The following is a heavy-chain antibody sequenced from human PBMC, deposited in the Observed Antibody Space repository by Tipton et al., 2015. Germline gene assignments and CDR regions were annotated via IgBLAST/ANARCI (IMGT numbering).Heavy chain of an antibody. D-gene: IGHD3-9*01. CDR2: IHPSDSET. CDR3: ARRLPYFEWSKVYYFDF. J-gene: IGHJ4*02. Sequence: QLVQSGAEVKKPGESLKISCKGSGYSFTSYWIGWVRQMPGKGLEWVGIIHPSDSETIYSPSFQGQVTIPADRSTSTAYLQWSSLKASDTAVYYCARRLPYFEWSKVYYFDFWGQGSPVAVS. V-gene: IGHV5-51*01. CDR1: GYSFTSYW.